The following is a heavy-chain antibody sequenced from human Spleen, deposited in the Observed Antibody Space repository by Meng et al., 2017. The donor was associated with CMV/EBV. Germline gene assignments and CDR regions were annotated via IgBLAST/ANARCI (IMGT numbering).Heavy chain of an antibody. CDR1: GYTFTAYY. Sequence: ASVQVSCKASGYTFTAYYMHWVRQAPGQGPEWMGWSNPNSVGTNYAQKFQGRVTMTRDASITTAYMELSRLTSDDTAVYYCAKLSARFGDFFSFDSWGQGTLVTVSS. V-gene: IGHV1-2*02. CDR3: AKLSARFGDFFSFDS. D-gene: IGHD3-10*01. J-gene: IGHJ4*02. CDR2: SNPNSVGT.